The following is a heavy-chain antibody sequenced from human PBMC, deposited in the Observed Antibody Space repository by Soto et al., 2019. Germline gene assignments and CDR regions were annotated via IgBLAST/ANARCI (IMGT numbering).Heavy chain of an antibody. CDR3: ARGGGSPDY. D-gene: IGHD1-26*01. Sequence: QVQLQESGPGLVKPSETLSLTCTVSGGSISSYYWSWIRQPPGKGLEWIGYIYYSGSTNYNPSLEARRTTXVDTSKNQFSLKLSSVTAADTAVYYCARGGGSPDYWGQGTLVTVSS. V-gene: IGHV4-59*01. CDR2: IYYSGST. J-gene: IGHJ4*02. CDR1: GGSISSYY.